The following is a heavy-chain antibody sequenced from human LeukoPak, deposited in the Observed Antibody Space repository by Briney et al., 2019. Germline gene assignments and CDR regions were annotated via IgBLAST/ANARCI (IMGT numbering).Heavy chain of an antibody. CDR1: GGSFSGYY. V-gene: IGHV4-34*01. Sequence: SETLSLTCAVYGGSFSGYYWSWIRQPPGKGLEWIGEINHSGSTNYNPSLKSRVTISVNTSKNQFSLKLSSVTAADTAVYYCAQYCSGGSRDCWGQGTLVTVSS. D-gene: IGHD2-15*01. CDR3: AQYCSGGSRDC. CDR2: INHSGST. J-gene: IGHJ4*02.